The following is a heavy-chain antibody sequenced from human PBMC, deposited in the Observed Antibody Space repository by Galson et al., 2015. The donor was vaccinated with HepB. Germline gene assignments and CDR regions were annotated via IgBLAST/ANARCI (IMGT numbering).Heavy chain of an antibody. Sequence: SLRLSCAASGFTFSTYAMHWVRQAPGKGLEWVAVLSYDGGNEYYADSVKGRFTISRDNSKNTLSLQMNSLRAEDTALYYCARDPGGHIRGYFDYWGQGTLVIVSS. CDR2: LSYDGGNE. J-gene: IGHJ4*02. V-gene: IGHV3-30-3*01. CDR1: GFTFSTYA. D-gene: IGHD1-26*01. CDR3: ARDPGGHIRGYFDY.